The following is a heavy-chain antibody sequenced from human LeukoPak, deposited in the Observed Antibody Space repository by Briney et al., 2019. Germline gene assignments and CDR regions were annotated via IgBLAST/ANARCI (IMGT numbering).Heavy chain of an antibody. Sequence: SETLSLTCAVYGGSFSGYYWSWIRQPPGKGPEWIGEINHSGSTNYNPSLKSRVTISVDTSKNQFSLKLSSVTAADTAVYYCARMRVVGAISPFDYWGQGTLVTVSS. V-gene: IGHV4-34*01. D-gene: IGHD1-26*01. CDR1: GGSFSGYY. CDR3: ARMRVVGAISPFDY. J-gene: IGHJ4*02. CDR2: INHSGST.